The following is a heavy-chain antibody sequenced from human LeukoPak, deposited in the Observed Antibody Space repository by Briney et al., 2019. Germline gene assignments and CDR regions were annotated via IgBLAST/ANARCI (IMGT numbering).Heavy chain of an antibody. J-gene: IGHJ4*02. V-gene: IGHV4-34*01. CDR1: TGSFSGYH. D-gene: IGHD2-21*01. CDR2: IDHSGNT. CDR3: ARQGSISAFDF. Sequence: SETLSLTCAVYTGSFSGYHWSWIRQPPGKGLEWIGEIDHSGNTNYNPSLKSRVTISVDTSKNQFSLNLRSLSAADTAVYFCARQGSISAFDFWGQGTLVTVSS.